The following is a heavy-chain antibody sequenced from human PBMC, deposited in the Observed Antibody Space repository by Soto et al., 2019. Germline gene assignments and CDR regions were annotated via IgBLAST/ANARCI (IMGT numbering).Heavy chain of an antibody. V-gene: IGHV6-1*01. CDR2: TYYRSEWYN. CDR1: GDSVSSDSAA. Sequence: PLQTLSHTCAISGDSVSSDSAAWNWIRQSPSRGLEWLGRTYYRSEWYNDYAVSMKSRIVITPDTSKNQFSLQLNSVTPEDTAVYFCARDYYYGMDVWGQGTTVIVSS. J-gene: IGHJ6*02. CDR3: ARDYYYGMDV.